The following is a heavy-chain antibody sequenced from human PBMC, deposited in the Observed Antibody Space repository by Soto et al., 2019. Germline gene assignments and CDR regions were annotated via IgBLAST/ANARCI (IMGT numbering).Heavy chain of an antibody. CDR1: GYTFTGYY. Sequence: ASVKVSCKASGYTFTGYYMHWVGQAPGRGLEWMGWINPNSGGTNYAQKFQGRVTMTRDTSISTAYMELSRLRSDDTAVYYCARVGDSSGYYSHHDAFDIWGQGTMVTVSS. CDR3: ARVGDSSGYYSHHDAFDI. V-gene: IGHV1-2*02. J-gene: IGHJ3*02. D-gene: IGHD3-22*01. CDR2: INPNSGGT.